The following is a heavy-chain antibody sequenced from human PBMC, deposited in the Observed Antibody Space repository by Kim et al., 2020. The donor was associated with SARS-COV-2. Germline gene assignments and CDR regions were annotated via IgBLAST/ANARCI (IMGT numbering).Heavy chain of an antibody. V-gene: IGHV3-48*02. CDR2: SSSCI. D-gene: IGHD1-1*01. Sequence: SSSCIHYAGSVKGRFTTSRDNAKNSFYLQMDSLRDDDTAVYRCAGGAELDVWGQGTTVTVRS. J-gene: IGHJ6*01. CDR3: AGGAELDV.